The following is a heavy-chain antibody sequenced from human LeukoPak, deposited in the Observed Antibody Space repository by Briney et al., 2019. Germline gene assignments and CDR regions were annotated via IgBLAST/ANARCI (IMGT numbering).Heavy chain of an antibody. D-gene: IGHD3-22*01. CDR1: GGTFSNYA. CDR2: IIPIFGTA. CDR3: ARTTESYDRSGYWVYYFDY. V-gene: IGHV1-69*06. J-gene: IGHJ4*02. Sequence: SVKVSCKASGGTFSNYAISWVRQAPGQGLEWMGGIIPIFGTANYAQKFRGRVTITADKSTRTAYMELSSLRSEDTAVYYCARTTESYDRSGYWVYYFDYWGQGTLVTVSS.